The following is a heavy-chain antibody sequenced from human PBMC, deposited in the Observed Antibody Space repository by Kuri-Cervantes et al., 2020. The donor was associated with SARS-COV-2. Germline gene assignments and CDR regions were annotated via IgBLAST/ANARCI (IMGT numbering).Heavy chain of an antibody. CDR2: IDWDDDK. J-gene: IGHJ4*02. CDR1: GFSLTTSGMC. Sequence: GPTLVKPTQTLTLTCTFSGFSLTTSGMCVAWIRQPPGKALEWLARIDWDDDKYYKTSLTTRLSISKDTSKDQVVLTMTNMDPVDTATYYCVRIRAATVIADYWGQGTLVTVSS. CDR3: VRIRAATVIADY. D-gene: IGHD2-21*01. V-gene: IGHV2-70*11.